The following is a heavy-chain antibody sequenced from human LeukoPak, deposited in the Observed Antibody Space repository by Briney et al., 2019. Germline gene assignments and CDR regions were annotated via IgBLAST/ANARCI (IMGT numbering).Heavy chain of an antibody. CDR1: GFTFSSYA. J-gene: IGHJ4*02. Sequence: GGSLRLSCAASGFTFSSYAMSWVRQAPGKGLEWVSAISGSGGSTYYVDSVKGRFTISRDNSKNTLYLQMNSLRAEDTAVYYCAKRQVYYYDSRASTNYFDYWGQGTLVTVSS. D-gene: IGHD3-22*01. CDR2: ISGSGGST. V-gene: IGHV3-23*01. CDR3: AKRQVYYYDSRASTNYFDY.